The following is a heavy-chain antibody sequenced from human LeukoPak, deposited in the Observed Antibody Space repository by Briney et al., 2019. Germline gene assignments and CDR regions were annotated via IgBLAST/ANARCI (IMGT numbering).Heavy chain of an antibody. CDR1: GGSISSSDYC. Sequence: SETLSLTCIVSGGSISSSDYCWGWIRQPPGKGLEWIGSIYYSGSTYYSPSLKSRVTISVDTSKNQFSLKLSSVTAADTAVYYCARGVVCGGDCYSRRDRYYFDYWGQGTLVTVSS. CDR2: IYYSGST. D-gene: IGHD2-21*02. J-gene: IGHJ4*02. CDR3: ARGVVCGGDCYSRRDRYYFDY. V-gene: IGHV4-39*07.